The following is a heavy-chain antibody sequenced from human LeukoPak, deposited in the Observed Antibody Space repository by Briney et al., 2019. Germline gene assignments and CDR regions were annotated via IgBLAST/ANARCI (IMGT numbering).Heavy chain of an antibody. CDR1: GGSIITRSYN. Sequence: PSETLSLTCTVSGGSIITRSYNWSWIRQPPGKGLEWIGSIYYSGSTNYNPSLKSRVTIYVDTSKNQFSLRLTSVTAADTAVYYCARRSVAVEKYFDYWGQGSLVTVSS. CDR2: IYYSGST. D-gene: IGHD6-19*01. CDR3: ARRSVAVEKYFDY. J-gene: IGHJ4*02. V-gene: IGHV4-39*01.